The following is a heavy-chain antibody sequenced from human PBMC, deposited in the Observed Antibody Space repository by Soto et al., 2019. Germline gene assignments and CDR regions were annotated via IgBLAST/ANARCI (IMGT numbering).Heavy chain of an antibody. CDR1: GFSFSSYT. Sequence: EVQLVESGGGLVKPGGSLRLSCAASGFSFSSYTMNWVRQAPGKGLDWVSAISPTSSYIYYADSVKGRVTISRDNAKNSLYLQLNSLRAEDTAVYYCAIDPPPAAPYSSAWTGWFDPWGQGTLVTVSS. V-gene: IGHV3-21*01. CDR2: ISPTSSYI. D-gene: IGHD6-19*01. J-gene: IGHJ5*02. CDR3: AIDPPPAAPYSSAWTGWFDP.